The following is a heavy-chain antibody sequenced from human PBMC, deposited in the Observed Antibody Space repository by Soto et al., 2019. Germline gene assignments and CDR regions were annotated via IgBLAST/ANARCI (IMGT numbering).Heavy chain of an antibody. CDR3: ARSSGFDYVDY. CDR2: INAGNGHT. V-gene: IGHV1-3*01. Sequence: QVQLVQSGAEVKKPGASVKVSCKASGYTFTSYAMHWVRQAPGQRLEWMGWINAGNGHTKYSQKFQGRVTITRDTSASTAYMELTSLRSEDTAVYYCARSSGFDYVDYWGQGTLVTVSS. J-gene: IGHJ4*02. D-gene: IGHD3-22*01. CDR1: GYTFTSYA.